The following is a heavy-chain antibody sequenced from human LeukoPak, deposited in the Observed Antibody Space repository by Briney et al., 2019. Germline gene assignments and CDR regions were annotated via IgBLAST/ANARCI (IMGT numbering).Heavy chain of an antibody. CDR1: GYSFTNYW. Sequence: GESLQISCKGSGYSFTNYWIGWVRQMAGKGLEWMGIIYPGDSDTRYSPSFQGQVTISADKSVSTAYLQWSSLKASDTAIYYCARQVRDCSSTTCYRFYYYGLDVWGQGTTVTVSS. V-gene: IGHV5-51*01. CDR2: IYPGDSDT. CDR3: ARQVRDCSSTTCYRFYYYGLDV. J-gene: IGHJ6*02. D-gene: IGHD2-2*01.